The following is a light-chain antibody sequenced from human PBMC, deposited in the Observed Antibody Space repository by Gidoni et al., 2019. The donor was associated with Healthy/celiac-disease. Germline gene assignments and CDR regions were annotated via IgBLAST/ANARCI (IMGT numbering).Light chain of an antibody. V-gene: IGKV4-1*01. CDR1: QSVLYSSNNKHY. Sequence: DIVMTQSPDSLAVSLGERATINCKSNQSVLYSSNNKHYLAWYQQKPVQPTKLIIYWASTRESGVPDRFSGRGSGTDFTLTISSLQAEDVSVYYCQQYYRTPITFGQGTRLEIK. CDR3: QQYYRTPIT. CDR2: WAS. J-gene: IGKJ5*01.